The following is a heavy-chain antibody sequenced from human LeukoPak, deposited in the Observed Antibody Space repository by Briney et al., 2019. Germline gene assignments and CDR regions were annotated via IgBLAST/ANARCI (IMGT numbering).Heavy chain of an antibody. D-gene: IGHD3-22*01. CDR3: ARFRIPATYDSSGGPFDY. Sequence: SETLSLTCTVSGGSISSYYWSWIRQPPGKGLEWIGYIYYSGSTNYNPSLKSRVTISVDTSKNQFSLKLSSVTAADTAVYYCARFRIPATYDSSGGPFDYWGQGTLVTVSS. CDR1: GGSISSYY. V-gene: IGHV4-59*01. J-gene: IGHJ4*02. CDR2: IYYSGST.